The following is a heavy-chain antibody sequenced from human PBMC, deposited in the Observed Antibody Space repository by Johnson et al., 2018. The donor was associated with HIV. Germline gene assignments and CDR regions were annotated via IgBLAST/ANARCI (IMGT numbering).Heavy chain of an antibody. J-gene: IGHJ3*01. V-gene: IGHV3-30*04. CDR1: GFTFRSYA. CDR2: ISYDGTNK. D-gene: IGHD5-12*01. Sequence: QVQLVESGGGVVQPGRSLRLSCAASGFTFRSYAMHWVRQAPGKGLEWVADISYDGTNKYYADSVKGRFTISRDNSKNTLSLQMNSLRAEDTAVYYCAKAPPLSTYDYDAFDVWGQGTMVTVSS. CDR3: AKAPPLSTYDYDAFDV.